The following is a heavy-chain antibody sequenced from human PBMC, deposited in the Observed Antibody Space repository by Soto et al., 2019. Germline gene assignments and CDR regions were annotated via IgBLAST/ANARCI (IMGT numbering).Heavy chain of an antibody. CDR1: GFTFSSYG. Sequence: GGSLRLSCAASGFTFSSYGMHWVRQAPGKGLEWVAVISYDGSNKYYADSVKGRFTISRDNSKNTLYLQMNSLRAGDTAVYYCAKDLSDYYDSSGYYGYFDYWGQGTLVTVSS. CDR2: ISYDGSNK. D-gene: IGHD3-22*01. CDR3: AKDLSDYYDSSGYYGYFDY. V-gene: IGHV3-30*18. J-gene: IGHJ4*02.